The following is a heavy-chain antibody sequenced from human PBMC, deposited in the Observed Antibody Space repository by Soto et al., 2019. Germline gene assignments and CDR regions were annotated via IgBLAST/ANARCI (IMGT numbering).Heavy chain of an antibody. CDR1: GGSISSGDYY. J-gene: IGHJ5*02. D-gene: IGHD6-13*01. Sequence: SETLSLTCTVSGGSISSGDYYWSWIRQPPGKGLEWIGYIYYSGSTYYNPSLKSRVTISVDTSKTQFSLKLSFVTAADTAVFYCARRIAAAGRLPPRWYDPWGQGTLVTVSS. V-gene: IGHV4-30-4*01. CDR3: ARRIAAAGRLPPRWYDP. CDR2: IYYSGST.